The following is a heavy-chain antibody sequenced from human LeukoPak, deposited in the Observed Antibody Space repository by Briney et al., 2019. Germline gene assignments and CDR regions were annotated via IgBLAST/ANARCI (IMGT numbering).Heavy chain of an antibody. CDR2: IYTSGST. J-gene: IGHJ4*02. CDR1: GGSISSYY. Sequence: SETLSLTCTVSGGSISSYYWSWTRQPAGKGLEWIGRIYTSGSTNYNPSLRSRVTMSVDTSKNQFSLKLSSVTAADTAVYYCARDRDYYGSGSYSYSDYWGQGTLVTVSS. D-gene: IGHD3-10*01. V-gene: IGHV4-4*07. CDR3: ARDRDYYGSGSYSYSDY.